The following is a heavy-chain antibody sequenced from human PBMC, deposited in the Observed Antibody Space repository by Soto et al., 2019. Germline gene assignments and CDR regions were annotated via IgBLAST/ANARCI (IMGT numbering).Heavy chain of an antibody. D-gene: IGHD5-12*01. CDR1: GFTFSNVW. Sequence: GGSLRLSCAASGFTFSNVWMSWVRQAPGKGLEWVGRIKSKTDGGTTDYAAPVKGRFTISRDDSKNTLYLQMNSLKTEDTAVYYCTTSWGYDYLDYWGQGTLVTVSS. V-gene: IGHV3-15*01. J-gene: IGHJ4*02. CDR3: TTSWGYDYLDY. CDR2: IKSKTDGGTT.